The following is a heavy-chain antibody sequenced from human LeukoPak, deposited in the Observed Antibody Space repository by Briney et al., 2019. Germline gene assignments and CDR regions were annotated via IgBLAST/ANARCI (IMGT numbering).Heavy chain of an antibody. CDR1: GYSQTYYL. D-gene: IGHD5-18*01. CDR2: IDPSDSYT. Sequence: GQSLYIDFQCAGYSQTYYLITLLRQMPGKGLEWMGRIDPSDSYTNYSPSFQGHVTISADKSITIAYLQWSSLKASDTAMYYCAKPRGYSYGPHLDYWGQGTLVTVSS. CDR3: AKPRGYSYGPHLDY. J-gene: IGHJ4*02. V-gene: IGHV5-10-1*01.